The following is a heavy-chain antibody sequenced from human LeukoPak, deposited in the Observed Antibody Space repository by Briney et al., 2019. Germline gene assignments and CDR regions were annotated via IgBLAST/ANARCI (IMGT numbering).Heavy chain of an antibody. V-gene: IGHV1-3*01. CDR1: GYTFTSYA. CDR2: INAGNGNT. Sequence: ASVKVSCKASGYTFTSYAMHWVRQAPGQRLEWMGWINAGNGNTKYSQKFQGRVTITRDTSASTAYMELGSLRSEDTAVYYCARANTIIVVPAESYYYYGMDVWGQGTTVTVSS. J-gene: IGHJ6*02. CDR3: ARANTIIVVPAESYYYYGMDV. D-gene: IGHD3-22*01.